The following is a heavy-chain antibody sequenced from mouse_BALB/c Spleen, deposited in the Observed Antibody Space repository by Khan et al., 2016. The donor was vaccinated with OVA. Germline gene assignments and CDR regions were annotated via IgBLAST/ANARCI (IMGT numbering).Heavy chain of an antibody. D-gene: IGHD2-2*01. V-gene: IGHV1-18*01. CDR3: ARGGYGAFSY. CDR1: GYSFTDYT. CDR2: INPYNGGS. Sequence: VRLQQSGPELVKPGASTKISCKASGYSFTDYTMNWVKQSHGKNLEWIGLINPYNGGSAYNQNFKGRATLTVDKSSSTAYMELLSLTSEDSSVYYCARGGYGAFSYWGQGTLVTVSA. J-gene: IGHJ3*01.